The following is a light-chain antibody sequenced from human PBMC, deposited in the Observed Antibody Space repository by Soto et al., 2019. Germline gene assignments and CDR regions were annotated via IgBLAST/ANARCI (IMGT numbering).Light chain of an antibody. V-gene: IGLV2-23*01. Sequence: QSALTQPASVSGSPGQSITISCTGTSSDVGSYNLVSWYQQHPGKAPKLMIYEGSKRPSGVFNRFSGSKSGNTASLTISGLQAEDEADYYCCSYAGSSTYVVFGEGTKLTVL. CDR1: SSDVGSYNL. J-gene: IGLJ2*01. CDR2: EGS. CDR3: CSYAGSSTYVV.